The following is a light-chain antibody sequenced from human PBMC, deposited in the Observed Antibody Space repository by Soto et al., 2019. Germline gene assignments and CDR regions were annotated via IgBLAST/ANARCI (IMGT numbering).Light chain of an antibody. J-gene: IGKJ4*01. Sequence: DIVMTQSPDSLAVSLGERATINCKSSQSVLYSSNNKNYLAWYQQKPGQPPKLLIYWASTREPVVPDRFSGSGSGTDFTLTISSLQAEDVAVYYCQQYYSTPLTFGGGTKVEIK. CDR3: QQYYSTPLT. CDR2: WAS. V-gene: IGKV4-1*01. CDR1: QSVLYSSNNKNY.